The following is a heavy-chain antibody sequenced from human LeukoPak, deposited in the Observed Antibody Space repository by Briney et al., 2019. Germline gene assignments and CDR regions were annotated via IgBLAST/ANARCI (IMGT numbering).Heavy chain of an antibody. CDR3: AKDRGPYAGIANNWFDP. Sequence: GGSLRLSCVASGFTFHIYAMNWVRQAPGKGLEWVSAISGSGSSTHYADSVKGRFTISRDNSKNTIYLEMNSLRGEDTAVYYCAKDRGPYAGIANNWFDPWGQGTLVIVSS. CDR2: ISGSGSST. V-gene: IGHV3-23*01. CDR1: GFTFHIYA. D-gene: IGHD1-26*01. J-gene: IGHJ5*02.